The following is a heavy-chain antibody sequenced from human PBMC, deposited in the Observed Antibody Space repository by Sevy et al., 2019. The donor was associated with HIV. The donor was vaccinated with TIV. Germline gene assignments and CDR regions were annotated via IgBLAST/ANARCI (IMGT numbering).Heavy chain of an antibody. J-gene: IGHJ4*02. CDR1: GLNFDDYG. CDR2: INWNGVGP. CDR3: ARERSCGGDCYYFDY. V-gene: IGHV3-20*04. Sequence: GGSLRLSCAASGLNFDDYGMSWVRQAPGKGLEWVSAINWNGVGPSYADSVKGRFTISRDNAKNSLYVQMNSLRVEDTALYYCARERSCGGDCYYFDYWGQGTLVTVSS. D-gene: IGHD2-21*02.